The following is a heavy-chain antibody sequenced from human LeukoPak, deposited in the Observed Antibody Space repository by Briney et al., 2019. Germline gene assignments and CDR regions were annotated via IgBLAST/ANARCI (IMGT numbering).Heavy chain of an antibody. V-gene: IGHV1-2*02. CDR1: GYTFTGYY. D-gene: IGHD2-2*01. CDR2: INPNSGGT. J-gene: IGHJ5*02. Sequence: ASVKVSCKASGYTFTGYYMHWVRQAPGQGLEWMGWINPNSGGTNYAQKFQGRVTMTRDTSISTAYMELSRLRSDDTAVYYCARDLPYCSSTSCYSDWFDPWGQGTLVTVSS. CDR3: ARDLPYCSSTSCYSDWFDP.